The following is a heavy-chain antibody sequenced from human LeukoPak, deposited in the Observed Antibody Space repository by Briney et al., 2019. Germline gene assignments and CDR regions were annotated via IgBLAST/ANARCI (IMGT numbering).Heavy chain of an antibody. D-gene: IGHD6-19*01. CDR1: GFTFRNYA. CDR2: ISGNGDST. CDR3: AKGGWLEY. J-gene: IGHJ4*02. Sequence: PGGSLRLSCSASGFTFRNYAMNWVRQAPGKGLEWVSAISGNGDSTYYADSVKGRFTISRDTPKNTLYLQMNSLRAEDTAVYYCAKGGWLEYWGQGTLVTVSS. V-gene: IGHV3-23*01.